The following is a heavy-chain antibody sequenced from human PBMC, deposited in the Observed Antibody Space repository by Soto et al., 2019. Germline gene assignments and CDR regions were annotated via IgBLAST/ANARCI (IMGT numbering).Heavy chain of an antibody. Sequence: PGGSLRLSCAASGFTFNKYAMHWVRQAPGEGLEWVAVIWYDGINKYYANSVRGRFTISRDNSKNTLYLQMNSLRAEDTAVYYCARPLGQQGPQRNYYYYYGMDVWGQGTTVTVSS. D-gene: IGHD6-13*01. V-gene: IGHV3-33*01. CDR1: GFTFNKYA. J-gene: IGHJ6*02. CDR2: IWYDGINK. CDR3: ARPLGQQGPQRNYYYYYGMDV.